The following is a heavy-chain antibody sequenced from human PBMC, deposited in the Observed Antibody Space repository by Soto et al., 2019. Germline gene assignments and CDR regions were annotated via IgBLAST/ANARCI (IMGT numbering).Heavy chain of an antibody. J-gene: IGHJ6*02. CDR3: TTTPIVVVPAAMGWNYYYGMDV. V-gene: IGHV3-15*07. D-gene: IGHD2-2*01. Sequence: GGSLRLSCAASGFTFSNAWMNWVRQAPGKGLEWVGRIKSKTDGGTTDYAAPVKGRFTISRDDSKNTLYLQMNSLKTEDTAVYYCTTTPIVVVPAAMGWNYYYGMDVWGQGTTVTVSS. CDR2: IKSKTDGGTT. CDR1: GFTFSNAW.